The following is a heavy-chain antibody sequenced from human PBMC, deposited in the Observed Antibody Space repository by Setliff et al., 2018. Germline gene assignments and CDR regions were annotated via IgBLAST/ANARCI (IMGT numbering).Heavy chain of an antibody. CDR1: GGTFSSYG. J-gene: IGHJ6*02. CDR2: ISAYNGNT. V-gene: IGHV1-18*01. D-gene: IGHD3-3*01. Sequence: GASVKVSCKASGGTFSSYGISWVRQAPGQGLEWMGWISAYNGNTNYAQKLQGRVTMTTDTSTSTAYMELRSLRSDDTAVYYCASDGQGNYNFWSGSYYYYGMDVWGQGTTVTVSS. CDR3: ASDGQGNYNFWSGSYYYYGMDV.